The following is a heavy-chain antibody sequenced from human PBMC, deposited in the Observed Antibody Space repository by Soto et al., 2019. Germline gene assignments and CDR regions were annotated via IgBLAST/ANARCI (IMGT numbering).Heavy chain of an antibody. D-gene: IGHD6-13*01. V-gene: IGHV3-30*18. CDR1: GFTFSSYG. Sequence: QVQLVESGGGVVQPGRSLRLSCAASGFTFSSYGMHWVRQAPGKGLEWVAVISYDGRNKYYADSVKGRFTISRDNSKNTLYLQMNSLRAEGTAVYYCANDQRYSSSWYPGNSYYYGMDVWGQGTTVTVSS. CDR3: ANDQRYSSSWYPGNSYYYGMDV. CDR2: ISYDGRNK. J-gene: IGHJ6*02.